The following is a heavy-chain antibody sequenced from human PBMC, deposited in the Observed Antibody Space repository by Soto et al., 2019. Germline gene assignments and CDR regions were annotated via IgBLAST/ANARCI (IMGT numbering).Heavy chain of an antibody. CDR2: IYYSGST. Sequence: SETMSLTCTVSGGSISSYYWSWIRQPPGKGLEWIGYIYYSGSTNYNPSLKSRVTISVDTSKNQFSLKLSSVTAADTAVYYCARGRVVVVAARHYNWFDPWGQGTLVTVSS. V-gene: IGHV4-59*12. CDR1: GGSISSYY. D-gene: IGHD2-15*01. CDR3: ARGRVVVVAARHYNWFDP. J-gene: IGHJ5*02.